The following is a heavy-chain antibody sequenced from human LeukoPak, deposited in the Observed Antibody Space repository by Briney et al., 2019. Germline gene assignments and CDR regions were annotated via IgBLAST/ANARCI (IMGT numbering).Heavy chain of an antibody. J-gene: IGHJ6*02. Sequence: SETLSLTCTVSGGSISSYYWSWIRQPPGKGLEWIGYIYYSGSTNYNPSLKSRVTMSVDKSKNQFSLKLSSVTAADTAVYYCARSYGDYVGYYYYGMDVWGQGTTVTVSS. CDR3: ARSYGDYVGYYYYGMDV. D-gene: IGHD4-17*01. CDR1: GGSISSYY. CDR2: IYYSGST. V-gene: IGHV4-59*12.